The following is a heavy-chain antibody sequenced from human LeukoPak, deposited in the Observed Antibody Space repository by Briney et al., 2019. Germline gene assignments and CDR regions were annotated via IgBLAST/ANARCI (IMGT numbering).Heavy chain of an antibody. V-gene: IGHV4-39*07. CDR1: GGSISSSSYY. CDR2: IYYSGST. Sequence: PSETLSLTCTVSGGSISSSSYYWGWIRQPPGKGLEWIGSIYYSGSTYYNPSLKSRVTISVDTSKNQFSLKLSSVTAADTAVYYCAGDRRGGSSDLDYWGQGTLVTVSS. D-gene: IGHD6-13*01. CDR3: AGDRRGGSSDLDY. J-gene: IGHJ4*02.